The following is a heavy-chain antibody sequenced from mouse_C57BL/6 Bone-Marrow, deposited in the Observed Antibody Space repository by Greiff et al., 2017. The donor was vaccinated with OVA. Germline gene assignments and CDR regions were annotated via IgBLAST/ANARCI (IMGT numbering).Heavy chain of an antibody. J-gene: IGHJ3*01. CDR1: GFTFSDYG. V-gene: IGHV5-15*01. D-gene: IGHD2-3*01. Sequence: EVKLVESGGGLVQPGGSLKLSCAASGFTFSDYGMAWVRQAPRKGPAWVAFISNLAYSIYYADTVTGRFTISRENAKNTLYLEMSSLRSEDTAMYYCARRGDGYPFAYWGQGTLVTVSA. CDR2: ISNLAYSI. CDR3: ARRGDGYPFAY.